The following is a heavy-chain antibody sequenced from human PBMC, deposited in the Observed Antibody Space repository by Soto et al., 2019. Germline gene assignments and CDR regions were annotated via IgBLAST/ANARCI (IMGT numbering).Heavy chain of an antibody. V-gene: IGHV3-48*03. CDR3: TRDPEKYSGSDLGIDY. CDR2: ISSSGKTI. CDR1: GFTFTNYE. J-gene: IGHJ4*02. D-gene: IGHD5-12*01. Sequence: EVQLVESGGGLVRPGGSLRRSCAASGFTFTNYEMNWVRQAPGKGLEWISYISSSGKTISYADSVRGRFTISRDNAKNSLYLQMNSLRAEDTAVYYCTRDPEKYSGSDLGIDYWGQGTLVTVSS.